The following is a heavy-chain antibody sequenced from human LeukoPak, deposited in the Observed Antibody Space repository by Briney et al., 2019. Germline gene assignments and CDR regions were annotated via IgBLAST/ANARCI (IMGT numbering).Heavy chain of an antibody. Sequence: PSETLSLTCTVSGGSISSYYWSWIRQPPGKGLEWIGYIYYSGSTNYNLSLKSRVTISVDTSKNQFSLKLSSVTAADTAVYYCAREPYYYDSSGYSNWGQGTLVTVSS. J-gene: IGHJ4*02. CDR1: GGSISSYY. D-gene: IGHD3-22*01. V-gene: IGHV4-59*01. CDR3: AREPYYYDSSGYSN. CDR2: IYYSGST.